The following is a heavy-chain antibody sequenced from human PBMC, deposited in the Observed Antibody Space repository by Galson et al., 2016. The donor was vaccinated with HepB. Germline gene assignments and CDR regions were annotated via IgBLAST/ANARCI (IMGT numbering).Heavy chain of an antibody. Sequence: SLRLSCAASGFIFSYYGVHWVRQAPGKGLEWVAVIWYDGSNKYYADSVKGRFTISRDNSKNTLSLQMNSLRVEDTAVYYCARALDSGIPYYYAMDVWDQGTTVTVSS. V-gene: IGHV3-33*01. CDR2: IWYDGSNK. D-gene: IGHD6-13*01. J-gene: IGHJ6*02. CDR3: ARALDSGIPYYYAMDV. CDR1: GFIFSYYG.